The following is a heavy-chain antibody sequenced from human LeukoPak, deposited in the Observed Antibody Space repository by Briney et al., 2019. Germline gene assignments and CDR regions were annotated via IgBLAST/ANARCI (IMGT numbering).Heavy chain of an antibody. CDR1: GFTFSSYS. CDR3: ANFAGTNSLFDY. V-gene: IGHV3-23*01. D-gene: IGHD6-13*01. CDR2: ISGSGGST. Sequence: GGSLRLSCAASGFTFSSYSMNWVRQAPGKGLEWVSAISGSGGSTYYADSVKGRFTISRDNSKNTLYLQMNSLRAEDTAVYYCANFAGTNSLFDYWGQGTLVTVSS. J-gene: IGHJ4*02.